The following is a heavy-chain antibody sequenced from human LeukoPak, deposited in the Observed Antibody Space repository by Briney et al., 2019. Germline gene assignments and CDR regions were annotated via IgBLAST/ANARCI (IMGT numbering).Heavy chain of an antibody. J-gene: IGHJ4*02. Sequence: GESLKISSKGIGYKFSDYCIGCVRHMPGKGLQWMGIIHPGDSDVRYNPSFQGQVTISADRSVSTAYLQWSSLKASDAAIYYCARHLSTVGATQSAFDYWGQGTLVTVSS. CDR3: ARHLSTVGATQSAFDY. CDR2: IHPGDSDV. D-gene: IGHD1-26*01. V-gene: IGHV5-51*01. CDR1: GYKFSDYC.